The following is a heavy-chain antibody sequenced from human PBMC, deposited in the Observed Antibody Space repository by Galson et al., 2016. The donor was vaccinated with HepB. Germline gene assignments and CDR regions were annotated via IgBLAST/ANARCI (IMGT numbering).Heavy chain of an antibody. J-gene: IGHJ6*03. Sequence: PLSLTCTVSGRPITNAGYYWSWVRQHPGKGLDWVGYISNSRSTYYKPSLQSRVTISADTAKNQLSLKVNSVTAADTGVYYCARSRVVRDSYYYMDVWGKGTTVTVSS. V-gene: IGHV4-31*03. CDR2: ISNSRST. CDR3: ARSRVVRDSYYYMDV. CDR1: GRPITNAGYY. D-gene: IGHD3-10*01.